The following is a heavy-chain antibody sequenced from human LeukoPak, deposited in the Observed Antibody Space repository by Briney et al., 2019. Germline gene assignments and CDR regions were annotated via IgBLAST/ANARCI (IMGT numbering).Heavy chain of an antibody. D-gene: IGHD5-18*01. CDR1: GYTFTSYA. J-gene: IGHJ6*03. V-gene: IGHV1-3*01. CDR3: ARDRGIQLWYYYYYYYMDV. CDR2: INAGNGNT. Sequence: ASVKVSCKASGYTFTSYAMHWVRQAPGQRLEWMGWINAGNGNTKYSQKFQGRVTITADKSTSTAYMELSSLRSEDTAVYYCARDRGIQLWYYYYYYYMDVWGKGTTVTVSS.